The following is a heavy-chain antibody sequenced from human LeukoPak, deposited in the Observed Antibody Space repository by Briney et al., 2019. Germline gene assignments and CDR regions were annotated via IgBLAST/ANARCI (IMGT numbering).Heavy chain of an antibody. D-gene: IGHD3-22*01. CDR3: ASPSPYYYDSSGYFGGI. J-gene: IGHJ4*02. V-gene: IGHV5-51*01. Sequence: GESLKISCKGSGYSFTSYWIGWVSQMPGKGLEWMGIIYPGDSDTRYSPSFQGQVTISADKSISTAYLQWSSLKASDTAMYYCASPSPYYYDSSGYFGGIWGQGTLVTVSS. CDR1: GYSFTSYW. CDR2: IYPGDSDT.